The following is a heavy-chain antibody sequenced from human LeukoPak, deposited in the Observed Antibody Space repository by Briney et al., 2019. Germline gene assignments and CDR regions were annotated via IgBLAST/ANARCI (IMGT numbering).Heavy chain of an antibody. Sequence: GRSLRLSCAASGFTFSSYAMHWVRQAPGKGLEWVAVISYDGSNKYYADSVKGRVTISRDNSKNTLYLQMNSLRAEDTAVYYCARVGTGVLRYFDWLPIDYWGQGTLVTVSS. CDR3: ARVGTGVLRYFDWLPIDY. J-gene: IGHJ4*02. CDR2: ISYDGSNK. CDR1: GFTFSSYA. D-gene: IGHD3-9*01. V-gene: IGHV3-30*04.